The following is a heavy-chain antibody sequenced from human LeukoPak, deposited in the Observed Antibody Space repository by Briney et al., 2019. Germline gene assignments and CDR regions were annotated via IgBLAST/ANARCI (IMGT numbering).Heavy chain of an antibody. D-gene: IGHD4-11*01. J-gene: IGHJ6*03. V-gene: IGHV1-8*01. CDR1: GYTFTSYD. CDR3: ARSLVTTLYYYYMDV. CDR2: MNPNSGNT. Sequence: ASVKVSCKASGYTFTSYDINWVRQATGQGLEWMGWMNPNSGNTGYAQKFQGRVTMTRNTSISTAYMELSSLRSEDTAVYYCARSLVTTLYYYYMDVWGKGTTVTVSS.